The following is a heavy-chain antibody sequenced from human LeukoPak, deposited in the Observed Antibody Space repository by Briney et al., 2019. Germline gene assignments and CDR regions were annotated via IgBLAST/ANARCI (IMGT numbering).Heavy chain of an antibody. Sequence: SETLSLICTVSGGSISSYYWSWIRQPPGKGLEWIGYIYYSGSTNYNPSLKSRVTISVDTSKNQFSLKLSSVTAADTAVYYCARPYSSSWGYFDYWGQGTLVTVSS. CDR3: ARPYSSSWGYFDY. CDR2: IYYSGST. CDR1: GGSISSYY. J-gene: IGHJ4*02. D-gene: IGHD6-13*01. V-gene: IGHV4-59*08.